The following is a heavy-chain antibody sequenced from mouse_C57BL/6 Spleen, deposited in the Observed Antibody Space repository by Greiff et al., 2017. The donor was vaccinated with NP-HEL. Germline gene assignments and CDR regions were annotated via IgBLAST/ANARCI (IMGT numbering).Heavy chain of an antibody. Sequence: EVQGVESGGGLVQPGGSLSLSCAASGFTFTDYYMSWVRQPPGKALEWLGFIRNKANGYTTEYSASVKGRFTISRDNSQSILYLQMNALRAEDSATYYGARFLDYYYAMDDWGQGTSVTVSS. V-gene: IGHV7-3*01. CDR2: IRNKANGYTT. CDR3: ARFLDYYYAMDD. CDR1: GFTFTDYY. J-gene: IGHJ4*01.